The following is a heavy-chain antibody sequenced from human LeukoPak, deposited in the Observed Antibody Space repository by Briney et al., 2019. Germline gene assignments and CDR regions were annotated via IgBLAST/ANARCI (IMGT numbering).Heavy chain of an antibody. CDR3: ARVSDSSGYYYDWFDP. Sequence: GESLQISCQASGYSFTSYRIGWMRQMPGKGLEWMGIIYPDDSDTRYSPSFQGQVTISADKSISTAYLQWSSLKASDTAMYYCARVSDSSGYYYDWFDPWGQGTLVTVSS. D-gene: IGHD3-22*01. V-gene: IGHV5-51*01. CDR2: IYPDDSDT. CDR1: GYSFTSYR. J-gene: IGHJ5*02.